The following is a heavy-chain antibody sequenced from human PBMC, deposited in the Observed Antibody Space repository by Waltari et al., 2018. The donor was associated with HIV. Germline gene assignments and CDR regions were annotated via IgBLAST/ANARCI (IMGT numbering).Heavy chain of an antibody. CDR1: GYTLTGYY. Sequence: QVQLVQSGAEVKKPGASVKMSCKDAGYTLTGYYMPRVRQAPGQGLEWMGWINPDNGGTKYAQKFQGRVTMTRDTSISTAYMELSRLRSDDTAVYYCARDICNGGSCYSYYFDYWGQGTLVTVSS. V-gene: IGHV1-2*02. J-gene: IGHJ4*02. CDR3: ARDICNGGSCYSYYFDY. D-gene: IGHD2-15*01. CDR2: INPDNGGT.